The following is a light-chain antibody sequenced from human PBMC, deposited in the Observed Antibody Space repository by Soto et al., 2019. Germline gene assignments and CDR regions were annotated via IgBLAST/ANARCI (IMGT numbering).Light chain of an antibody. CDR3: QQYNSWPVT. Sequence: EIVMTQSPATLSVSPGERVVLSCRATQTVTNKLAWYQQKPCQAPRLLIYDASIRATGIPARFSGSGSGTEFTLTISSLQSEDFVLYYCQQYNSWPVTFGGGTNVEIK. CDR1: QTVTNK. CDR2: DAS. V-gene: IGKV3-15*01. J-gene: IGKJ4*01.